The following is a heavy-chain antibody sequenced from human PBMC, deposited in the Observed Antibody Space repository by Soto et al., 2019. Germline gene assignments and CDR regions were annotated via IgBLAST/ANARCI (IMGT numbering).Heavy chain of an antibody. CDR2: IYYSGST. Sequence: QVQLQESGPGLVKPSQTLSLTSTVSGGSISSGDYYWSWIRQPPGKGLEWIGYIYYSGSTYYNPSLKSRVTISVDTSKNQFSLKLSSVTAADTAVYYCARVTKPEFYYYYYYGMDVWGQGTTVTVSS. CDR1: GGSISSGDYY. CDR3: ARVTKPEFYYYYYYGMDV. J-gene: IGHJ6*02. D-gene: IGHD2-8*01. V-gene: IGHV4-30-4*01.